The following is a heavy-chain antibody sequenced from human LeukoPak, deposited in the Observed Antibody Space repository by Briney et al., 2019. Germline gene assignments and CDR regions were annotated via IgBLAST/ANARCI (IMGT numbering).Heavy chain of an antibody. D-gene: IGHD3-9*01. J-gene: IGHJ6*03. CDR1: GGSISSYY. V-gene: IGHV4-59*01. Sequence: PSETLSLTCTVSGGSISSYYWSWLRQPPGKGLEWIGYIYYSGSTNYNPSLKSRVTISVDTSKNQFSLKLSSVTAADTAVYYCARVALRYFDWLLPPYYYMYVRGKGTTVTISS. CDR3: ARVALRYFDWLLPPYYYMYV. CDR2: IYYSGST.